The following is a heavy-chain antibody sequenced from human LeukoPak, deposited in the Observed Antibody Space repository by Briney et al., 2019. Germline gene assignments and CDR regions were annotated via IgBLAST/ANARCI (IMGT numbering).Heavy chain of an antibody. CDR3: ARVIPASLKQWLVRDV. CDR1: GGSFSGYY. V-gene: IGHV4-34*01. Sequence: PSETLSLTCAVYGGSFSGYYWSWIRQPPGKGLEWIGEINHSGSNNYNPSLKSRVTISVDTSKNQFSLKLSSVTAADTAVYYCARVIPASLKQWLVRDVWGKGTTVTVSS. CDR2: INHSGSN. J-gene: IGHJ6*04. D-gene: IGHD6-19*01.